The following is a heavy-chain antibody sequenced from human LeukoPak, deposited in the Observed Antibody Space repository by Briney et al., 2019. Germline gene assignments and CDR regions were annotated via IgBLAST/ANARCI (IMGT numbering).Heavy chain of an antibody. J-gene: IGHJ5*02. CDR1: GYSFSTYW. D-gene: IGHD3-3*01. CDR2: IYPGDSGT. Sequence: GESLKISCKGSGYSFSTYWIAMVRQTPGKGLEWIGLIYPGDSGTRYSPSCQGQVTFSVDKSINTAYLQWSSLKASDTAIYYCARNGASGSPNRFFNWFDPWGQGTLVTVSP. V-gene: IGHV5-51*01. CDR3: ARNGASGSPNRFFNWFDP.